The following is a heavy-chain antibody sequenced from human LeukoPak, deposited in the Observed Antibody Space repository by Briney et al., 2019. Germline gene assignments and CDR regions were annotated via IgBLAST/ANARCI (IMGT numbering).Heavy chain of an antibody. CDR2: TTQSGTT. D-gene: IGHD3-10*01. V-gene: IGHV4-38-2*02. CDR3: ARGPAYMWLRAGSVCYFDF. CDR1: GYTINSGYY. J-gene: IGHJ4*02. Sequence: SETLSPTCNVSGYTINSGYYWSWIRQSPGNGLEWIGETTQSGTTDYNPSLKDRVTISVDTSKNQFSLKLTSVTAADTAVYYCARGPAYMWLRAGSVCYFDFWGQGVLVTVSS.